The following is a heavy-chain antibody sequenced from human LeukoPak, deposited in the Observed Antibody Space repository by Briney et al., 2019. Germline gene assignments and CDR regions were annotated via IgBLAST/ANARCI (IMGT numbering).Heavy chain of an antibody. CDR1: GYTFSNYG. CDR3: ARAGHRRLHYDNGYDY. D-gene: IGHD3-22*01. V-gene: IGHV1-18*01. Sequence: GASVKVSCKASGYTFSNYGISWVRQAPGQGLEWMGWISAYNGYTHYAQKLQGRVTMTIDTSTSTAYMELRSLTSDDTAVYYCARAGHRRLHYDNGYDYWGQGTLVTVSS. CDR2: ISAYNGYT. J-gene: IGHJ4*02.